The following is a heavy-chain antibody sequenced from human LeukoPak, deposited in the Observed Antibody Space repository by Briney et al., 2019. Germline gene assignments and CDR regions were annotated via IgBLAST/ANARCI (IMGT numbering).Heavy chain of an antibody. CDR1: GFTFSSYS. D-gene: IGHD4-23*01. Sequence: PGGSLRLSCAASGFTFSSYSMNWVRQAPGKGLEWVSSISSSSSYIYYADSVKGRFTISRDNAKNSLYLQMNSLRAEDTALYYCARGTEDYGGNSGYFQHWGQGTLVTVSS. V-gene: IGHV3-21*04. J-gene: IGHJ1*01. CDR3: ARGTEDYGGNSGYFQH. CDR2: ISSSSSYI.